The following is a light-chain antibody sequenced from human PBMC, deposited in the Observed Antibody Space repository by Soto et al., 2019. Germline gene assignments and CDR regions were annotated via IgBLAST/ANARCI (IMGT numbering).Light chain of an antibody. V-gene: IGKV3-20*01. J-gene: IGKJ1*01. CDR3: QQYAGSPRT. CDR1: QTITTSQ. Sequence: EIVLTQSPGTLSLSPGERATLFCRASQTITTSQLAWYQQKPGQAPRVLIFGASNRATGIPDRFSGSGSGTDFTLTINRLEPEDFAIYYCQQYAGSPRTFGQGITVEVK. CDR2: GAS.